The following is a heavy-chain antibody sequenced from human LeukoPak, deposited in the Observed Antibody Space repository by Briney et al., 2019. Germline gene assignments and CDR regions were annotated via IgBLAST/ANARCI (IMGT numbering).Heavy chain of an antibody. D-gene: IGHD3-10*01. J-gene: IGHJ6*02. CDR1: GFTFSSYS. CDR2: ISSSSSYT. CDR3: ARDRGSGYYYGMDV. V-gene: IGHV3-21*01. Sequence: GGSLRLSCAASGFTFSSYSMNWVRQAPGKGLEWVSSISSSSSYTYYADSVKGRFTIPRDNAKNSLYLQMNSLRAEDTAVYYCARDRGSGYYYGMDVWGQGTTVTVSS.